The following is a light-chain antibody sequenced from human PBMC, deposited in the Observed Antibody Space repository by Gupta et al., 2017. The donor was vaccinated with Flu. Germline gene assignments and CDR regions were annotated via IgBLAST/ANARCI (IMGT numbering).Light chain of an antibody. CDR2: KIS. CDR1: QSLVHSDGNTY. J-gene: IGKJ2*01. CDR3: MQDTLLET. V-gene: IGKV2-24*01. Sequence: PVTLGQPAYISCRSSQSLVHSDGNTYLNWLQQRPGQPPRLLIYKISNRCSGVTDRFSGSGAGTDFTLKSSRVEAEDVGVYYCMQDTLLETFGQGTKLEIK.